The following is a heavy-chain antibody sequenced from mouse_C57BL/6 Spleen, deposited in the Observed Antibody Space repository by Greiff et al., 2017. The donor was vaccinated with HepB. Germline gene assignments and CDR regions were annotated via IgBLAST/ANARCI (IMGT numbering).Heavy chain of an antibody. Sequence: EVKLQESGPGLVKPSQSLSLTCSVTGYSITSGYYWNWIRQFPGNKLEWMGYISYDGSNNYNPTLKNRISITRDTSKNQFFLKLNSVTTEDTATYYCARERVPLAMDYWGQGTSVTVSS. J-gene: IGHJ4*01. V-gene: IGHV3-6*01. CDR2: ISYDGSN. CDR1: GYSITSGYY. CDR3: ARERVPLAMDY.